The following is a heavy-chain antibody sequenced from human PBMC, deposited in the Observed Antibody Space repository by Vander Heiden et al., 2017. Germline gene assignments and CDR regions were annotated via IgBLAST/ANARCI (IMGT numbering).Heavy chain of an antibody. CDR2: YYHGGST. CDR1: CGSLSRSNW. V-gene: IGHV4-4*02. J-gene: IGHJ4*02. CDR3: ARDRLGFGESRGDY. D-gene: IGHD3-10*01. Sequence: QVQLQESGPGLVKPSGTLSPPCHVPCGSLSRSNWWCWGRHPPGRGVEGIGEYYHGGSTNYNPSIKSLATISVDTSKNQSSLKLSVVTAADTAVYYGARDRLGFGESRGDYWGQGTLVTVSS.